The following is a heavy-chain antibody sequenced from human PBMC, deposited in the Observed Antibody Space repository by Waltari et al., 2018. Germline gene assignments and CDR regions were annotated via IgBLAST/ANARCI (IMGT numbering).Heavy chain of an antibody. CDR2: ISGIGGTS. CDR1: GFTFSSYA. V-gene: IGHV3-23*01. D-gene: IGHD2-15*01. CDR3: AKGCSGVTCNSGEWGMDV. Sequence: EVQLLESGGGLVQPGGSLRLSCAASGFTFSSYAMNWVRQAPGKGLEWVSAISGIGGTSYYADSVKGRFTISRDNSKNTLYLQMNSLRADDTAVYYCAKGCSGVTCNSGEWGMDVWGQGTTVTVSS. J-gene: IGHJ6*02.